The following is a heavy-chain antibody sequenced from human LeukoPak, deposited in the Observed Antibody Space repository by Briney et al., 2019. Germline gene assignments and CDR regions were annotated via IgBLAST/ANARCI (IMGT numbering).Heavy chain of an antibody. CDR2: IYYSGST. D-gene: IGHD5-12*01. V-gene: IGHV4-59*01. CDR3: ARVYGAGYDFRGAFDI. CDR1: GGSISSYY. Sequence: SETLSLTCTVSGGSISSYYWSWTRQPPGKGLEWIGYIYYSGSTNYNPSFKSRVTISVDTSKKQFSLKLSSVTAADTAVYYCARVYGAGYDFRGAFDIWGQGTMVTVSS. J-gene: IGHJ3*02.